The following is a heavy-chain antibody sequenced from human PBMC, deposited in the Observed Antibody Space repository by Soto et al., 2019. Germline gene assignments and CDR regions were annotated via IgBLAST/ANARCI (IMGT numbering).Heavy chain of an antibody. D-gene: IGHD1-26*01. Sequence: EASVKVACKASGYSFNGYYMHWVRQAPGQGPEWMGIINLGGGGTNYAQRFRDRVTMTRDTSTSTVFMELTSLRDDDTAMYYCATGGEVGPRGDYWGQGSLVTVSS. J-gene: IGHJ4*02. CDR2: INLGGGGT. CDR3: ATGGEVGPRGDY. V-gene: IGHV1-46*02. CDR1: GYSFNGYY.